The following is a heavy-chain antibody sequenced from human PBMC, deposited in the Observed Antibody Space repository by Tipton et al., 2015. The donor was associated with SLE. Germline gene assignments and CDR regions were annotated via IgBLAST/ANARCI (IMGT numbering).Heavy chain of an antibody. D-gene: IGHD1-1*01. CDR1: GGSISSGDYY. Sequence: TLSLTCTVSGGSISSGDYYWSWIRQPPGKGLEWIGYIYYSGGTNYNPSLNSRVTISVDTSKNQFSLKLSSVTAADTAVYYCARVVNWDWYFDLWGRGTLVTVPS. CDR3: ARVVNWDWYFDL. J-gene: IGHJ2*01. CDR2: IYYSGGT. V-gene: IGHV4-61*08.